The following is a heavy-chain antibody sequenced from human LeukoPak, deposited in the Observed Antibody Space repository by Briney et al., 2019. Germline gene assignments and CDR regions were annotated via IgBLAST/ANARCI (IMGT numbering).Heavy chain of an antibody. J-gene: IGHJ3*02. CDR1: GYSFTNYW. V-gene: IGHV5-51*01. CDR2: IDPRDSDT. Sequence: GESLKISCKGSGYSFTNYWIGWVRQMPGKGLEWMGIIDPRDSDTRYSPSFQGQVTISADKSISTVYLQWSSLKASDTAMYYCARRDIGVAGIHAFYIWGQGTMVTVSS. D-gene: IGHD6-19*01. CDR3: ARRDIGVAGIHAFYI.